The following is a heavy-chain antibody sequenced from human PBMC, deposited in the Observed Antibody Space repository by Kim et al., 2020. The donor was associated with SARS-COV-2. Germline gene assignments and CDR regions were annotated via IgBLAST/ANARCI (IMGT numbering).Heavy chain of an antibody. CDR2: VSYSGST. Sequence: SETLSLTCSVSGDSIRSDIYYWGWIRQPPGKGLEWIGSVSYSGSTHDNPSLKSRVTMSVDTSKNQFSLKLSSVTAADTAMYYCARHAGHDSGYPRWFDPWGQGALVTVSS. J-gene: IGHJ5*02. CDR3: ARHAGHDSGYPRWFDP. V-gene: IGHV4-39*01. CDR1: GDSIRSDIYY. D-gene: IGHD3-9*01.